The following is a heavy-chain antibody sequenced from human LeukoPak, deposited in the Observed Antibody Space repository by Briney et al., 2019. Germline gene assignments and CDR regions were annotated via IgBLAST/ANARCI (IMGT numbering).Heavy chain of an antibody. CDR2: IYYSGTT. CDR1: GGSISSGSYY. J-gene: IGHJ5*02. D-gene: IGHD3-10*01. Sequence: SETLSLTCAASGGSISSGSYYWGWIRQPPGKGLDSIGSIYYSGTTYYNPSLKRQLIISVDPSKNQFSLELNYVSAEDSAVYCGARTGSLGSPPRSWGQGTQATVSS. CDR3: ARTGSLGSPPRS. V-gene: IGHV4-39*01.